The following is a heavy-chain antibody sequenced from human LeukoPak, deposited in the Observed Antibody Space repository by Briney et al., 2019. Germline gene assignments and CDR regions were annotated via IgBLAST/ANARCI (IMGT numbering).Heavy chain of an antibody. Sequence: GESLKISCKGSGYRFTDHWIGWVRQMPGKGLEWMGTIYPGDSDTTYSPSFQGQVTISADKSISTAYLQWGSLKASDTAMYYCARLTDMDYGDWGIDYWGQGTLVTVSS. V-gene: IGHV5-51*01. J-gene: IGHJ4*02. CDR2: IYPGDSDT. CDR3: ARLTDMDYGDWGIDY. D-gene: IGHD4-17*01. CDR1: GYRFTDHW.